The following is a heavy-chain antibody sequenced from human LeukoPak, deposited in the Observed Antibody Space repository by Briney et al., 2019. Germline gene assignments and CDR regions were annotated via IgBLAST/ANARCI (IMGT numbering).Heavy chain of an antibody. CDR3: ARDIGNSGFNLDY. J-gene: IGHJ4*02. V-gene: IGHV3-33*01. Sequence: GGSLRLSCVVSGFTFSTHGFHWVRQAPGKGLEWVSVIWHDGGRKEYADSVRGRFTIFRDNYNLYLQMNSLRAEDTAIYYCARDIGNSGFNLDYWGQGTPVTVSS. D-gene: IGHD5-12*01. CDR1: GFTFSTHG. CDR2: IWHDGGRK.